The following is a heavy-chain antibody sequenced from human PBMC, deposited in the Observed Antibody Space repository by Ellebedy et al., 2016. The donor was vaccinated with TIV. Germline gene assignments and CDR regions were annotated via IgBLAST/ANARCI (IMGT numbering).Heavy chain of an antibody. Sequence: DSVKGRVTISRDNAKNSLYLQMNSLRAEDTAIYYCARGGGGRNFDYWGQGTLTTVSS. D-gene: IGHD2-15*01. J-gene: IGHJ4*02. CDR3: ARGGGGRNFDY. V-gene: IGHV3-7*03.